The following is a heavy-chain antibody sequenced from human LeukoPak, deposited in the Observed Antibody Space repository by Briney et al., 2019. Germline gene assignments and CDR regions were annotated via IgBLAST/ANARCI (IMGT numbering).Heavy chain of an antibody. D-gene: IGHD4-17*01. V-gene: IGHV1-2*02. J-gene: IGHJ5*02. CDR1: GYTFTGYY. CDR2: INPNSGGT. CDR3: ARSLNYGDDRWFDP. Sequence: ASVKVSCKASGYTFTGYYMHWVRQAPGQGLEWMGWINPNSGGTNYAQKFQGRVTMTRDMSISTAYMELSRLRSDDTAVYYCARSLNYGDDRWFDPWGQGTLVTVSS.